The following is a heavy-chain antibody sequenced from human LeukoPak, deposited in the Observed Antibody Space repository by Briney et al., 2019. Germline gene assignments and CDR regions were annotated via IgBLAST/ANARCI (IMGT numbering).Heavy chain of an antibody. Sequence: PGGSLRLSCAASEFTFSSYNLNWLRQAPGKGLEWASYISSSSSTIYYADSVKGRFTISRDNAKNSLYLQMNSLRAEDTAVYYCARRAARGRFDPWGQGTLVTVSS. CDR2: ISSSSSTI. D-gene: IGHD6-6*01. CDR3: ARRAARGRFDP. J-gene: IGHJ5*02. CDR1: EFTFSSYN. V-gene: IGHV3-48*01.